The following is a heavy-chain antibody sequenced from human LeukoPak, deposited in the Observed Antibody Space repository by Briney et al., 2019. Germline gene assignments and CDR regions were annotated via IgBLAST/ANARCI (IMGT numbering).Heavy chain of an antibody. J-gene: IGHJ6*02. CDR2: IYPGDSDT. CDR3: ARHDRWDAGTQGGMDV. Sequence: GAALQISCKGSGYPFTSHWIGWVRQVPGKGLEGMGVIYPGDSDTRYSPSFQGQVTISADESISTAYLQWSSLKASDTAMYCCARHDRWDAGTQGGMDVWGQGTTVTVSS. D-gene: IGHD1-14*01. V-gene: IGHV5-51*01. CDR1: GYPFTSHW.